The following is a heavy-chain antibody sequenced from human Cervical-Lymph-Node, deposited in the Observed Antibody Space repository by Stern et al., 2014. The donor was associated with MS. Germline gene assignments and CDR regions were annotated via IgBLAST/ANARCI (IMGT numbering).Heavy chain of an antibody. V-gene: IGHV5-51*03. CDR2: IYPGDSEP. J-gene: IGHJ4*02. CDR3: ARRGHGYMGIDY. D-gene: IGHD5-24*01. Sequence: VQLVESGAEVKKPGESLRISCEVSGYKFTNNWIGWVRQMPGKGLEWMGIIYPGDSEPRSSPSFQGQVTILVDKSNTTAYLQWSSLKASDTALYYCARRGHGYMGIDYWGQGTPVTVSS. CDR1: GYKFTNNW.